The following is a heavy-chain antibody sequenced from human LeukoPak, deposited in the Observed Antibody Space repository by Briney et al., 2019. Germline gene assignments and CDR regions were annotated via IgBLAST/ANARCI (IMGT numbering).Heavy chain of an antibody. V-gene: IGHV3-23*01. CDR2: ISGSGGST. Sequence: GGSLRLSCAASGFTFSSYAMSWVRQAPGKGLEWVSAISGSGGSTYYADSVKGRFTISRDNSKNTLYLQMNSLRAEDTAVYYCAKDGGYSSGWSDFDYWGQGTLVTVSS. D-gene: IGHD6-19*01. CDR1: GFTFSSYA. CDR3: AKDGGYSSGWSDFDY. J-gene: IGHJ4*02.